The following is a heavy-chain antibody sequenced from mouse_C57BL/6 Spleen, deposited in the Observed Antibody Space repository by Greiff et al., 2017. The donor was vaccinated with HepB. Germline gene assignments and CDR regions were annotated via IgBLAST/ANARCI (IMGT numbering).Heavy chain of an antibody. CDR3: ARKAITTVVEDAMDY. CDR1: GFSFTSYG. V-gene: IGHV2-2*01. J-gene: IGHJ4*01. CDR2: IWSGGST. D-gene: IGHD1-1*01. Sequence: VQLQQSGPGLVQPSQSLSITCTVSGFSFTSYGVHWVRQSPGKGLEWLGVIWSGGSTDYNAAFISRLSISKDNSKSQVFFKMNSLQSDDTAIYYCARKAITTVVEDAMDYWGQGTSVTVSS.